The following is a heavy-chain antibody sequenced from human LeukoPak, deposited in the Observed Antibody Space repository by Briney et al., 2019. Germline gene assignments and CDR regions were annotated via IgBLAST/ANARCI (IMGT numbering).Heavy chain of an antibody. J-gene: IGHJ4*02. D-gene: IGHD4-17*01. CDR3: AREGTAYGDYPYYFDY. V-gene: IGHV3-30*04. CDR2: ISYDGSNK. Sequence: PGRSLRLSCAASGFTFSSYAMHWVRQAPGKGLEWVAVISYDGSNKYYADSVKGRFTISRDNSENTLYLQMNSLRAEDTAVYCCAREGTAYGDYPYYFDYWGQGTLVTVSS. CDR1: GFTFSSYA.